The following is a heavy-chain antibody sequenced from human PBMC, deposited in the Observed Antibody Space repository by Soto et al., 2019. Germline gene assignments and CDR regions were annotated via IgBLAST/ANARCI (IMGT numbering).Heavy chain of an antibody. Sequence: EVQLVESGGGLVQPGGSLRLSCAASGFALSSYWMTWVRQAPGQGLEWVASIDNYGSEIHYVGSVKGRFTISRDNAKNSVYLQMNSLRAEDSAMYYCATYSGYALPMDVWGKGTTVTVSS. CDR2: IDNYGSEI. J-gene: IGHJ6*03. CDR3: ATYSGYALPMDV. CDR1: GFALSSYW. D-gene: IGHD5-12*01. V-gene: IGHV3-7*01.